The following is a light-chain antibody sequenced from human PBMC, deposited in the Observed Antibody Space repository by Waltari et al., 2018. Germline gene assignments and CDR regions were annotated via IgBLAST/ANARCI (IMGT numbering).Light chain of an antibody. CDR3: LSPDSSGTYVV. CDR2: EDS. CDR1: SFSPKY. J-gene: IGLJ2*01. V-gene: IGLV3-10*01. Sequence: SYELTQPPSVSVSPGQTASTTCSGQSFSPKYAYWYHQKSGQAPVLVIFEDSKRPSGIPERISGSSSGTMATLTLSGAQLEDEGDYYCLSPDSSGTYVVFGGGTKLTVL.